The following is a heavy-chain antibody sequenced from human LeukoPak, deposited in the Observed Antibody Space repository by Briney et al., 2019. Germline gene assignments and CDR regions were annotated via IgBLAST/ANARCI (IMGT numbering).Heavy chain of an antibody. Sequence: GGSLRLSCAASGFTFSSYVMHWVRQAPGKGLEWVAVISYDGNDKYYANSVKGRLTISRDNSKNTLYLQMNSLRAEDTAVYYCAKGLHGGNVDYGMDVWGPGTTVTVSS. CDR2: ISYDGNDK. CDR3: AKGLHGGNVDYGMDV. CDR1: GFTFSSYV. D-gene: IGHD4-23*01. J-gene: IGHJ6*02. V-gene: IGHV3-30*18.